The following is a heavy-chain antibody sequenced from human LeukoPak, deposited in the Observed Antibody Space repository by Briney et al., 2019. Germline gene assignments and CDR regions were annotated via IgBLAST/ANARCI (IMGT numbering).Heavy chain of an antibody. J-gene: IGHJ5*02. D-gene: IGHD6-19*01. CDR1: GYTFTSYD. CDR2: MNPNSGNT. Sequence: GASVKVSCKASGYTFTSYDINWVRQATGQGLEWMGWMNPNSGNTGYAQKFQGRVTITRNTSISTAYMELSSLRSEDTAVYHCARGRQQWLVRGSWFDPWGQGTLVTVSS. V-gene: IGHV1-8*03. CDR3: ARGRQQWLVRGSWFDP.